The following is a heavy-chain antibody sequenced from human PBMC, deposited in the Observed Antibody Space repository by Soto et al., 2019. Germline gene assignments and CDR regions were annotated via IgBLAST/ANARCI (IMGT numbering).Heavy chain of an antibody. CDR2: INPNSGGT. CDR1: GYTFTDYF. D-gene: IGHD2-2*01. V-gene: IGHV1-2*02. Sequence: VEMVQSGAEVKKPGASVRVSCKASGYTFTDYFIHWVRQAPGQGLEWMGWINPNSGGTNYAQKFQGRVTMTSDTSITTVYLALSRLRSDDTATYYWARDTKIPANAIHDGRWGQGTLVTVSS. CDR3: ARDTKIPANAIHDGR. J-gene: IGHJ4*02.